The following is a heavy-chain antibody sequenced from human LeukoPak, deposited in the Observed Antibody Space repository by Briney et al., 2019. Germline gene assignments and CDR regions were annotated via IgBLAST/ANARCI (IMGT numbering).Heavy chain of an antibody. CDR2: IYYSGST. D-gene: IGHD2-15*01. Sequence: NPSETLSLTCTVSGGSISSYYWSWIRQPPGKGLKWIGYIYYSGSTNYNPSLKSRVTISVDTSKNQFSLKLSSVTAADTAVYYCARGGPILGYCSGGSCRRGMDVWGQGTTVTVSS. J-gene: IGHJ6*02. V-gene: IGHV4-59*01. CDR1: GGSISSYY. CDR3: ARGGPILGYCSGGSCRRGMDV.